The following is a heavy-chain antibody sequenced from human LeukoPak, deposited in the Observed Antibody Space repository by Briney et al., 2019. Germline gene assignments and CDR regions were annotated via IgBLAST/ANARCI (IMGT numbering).Heavy chain of an antibody. CDR1: GGSISSYY. CDR3: ARAPSIAAIRHAFDI. D-gene: IGHD6-6*01. CDR2: IYTSGST. J-gene: IGHJ3*02. Sequence: SETLSLTCTVSGGSISSYYWSWIRPPAGKGLEWIGRIYTSGSTNYNPSLKSRVTMSVDTSKNQFSLKLSSVTAADTAVYYCARAPSIAAIRHAFDIWGQGTMVTVSS. V-gene: IGHV4-4*07.